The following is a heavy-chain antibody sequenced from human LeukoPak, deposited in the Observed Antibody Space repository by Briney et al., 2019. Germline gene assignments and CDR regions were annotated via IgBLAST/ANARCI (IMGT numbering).Heavy chain of an antibody. Sequence: GGSLRLSCAVSGFTSSSYWMSWVRQAPGKGLEWVANIKQDGSEKYYVDSVKGRFTISRDNAKNSLYLQKSSLRSEDTAVYYCARDRVYGSGQNYYGMDVWGQGTTVTVSS. CDR1: GFTSSSYW. CDR3: ARDRVYGSGQNYYGMDV. D-gene: IGHD3-10*01. V-gene: IGHV3-7*03. CDR2: IKQDGSEK. J-gene: IGHJ6*02.